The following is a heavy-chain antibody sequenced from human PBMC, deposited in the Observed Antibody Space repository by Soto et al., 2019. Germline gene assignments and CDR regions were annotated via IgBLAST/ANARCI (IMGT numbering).Heavy chain of an antibody. Sequence: GGSLRLSYAASGFTFSSYSMNWVRQAPGKGLEWVSSISSSSSYIYYADSVKGRFTISRDNAKNSLYLQMNSLRAEDTAVYYCARDPSDKLKGGIWGSYRHGYFDYWGQGTLVTVSS. V-gene: IGHV3-21*01. CDR1: GFTFSSYS. CDR3: ARDPSDKLKGGIWGSYRHGYFDY. J-gene: IGHJ4*02. D-gene: IGHD3-16*02. CDR2: ISSSSSYI.